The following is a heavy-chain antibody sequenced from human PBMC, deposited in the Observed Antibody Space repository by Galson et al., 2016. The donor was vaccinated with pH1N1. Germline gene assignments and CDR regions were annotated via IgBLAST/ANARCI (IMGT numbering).Heavy chain of an antibody. D-gene: IGHD4-17*01. Sequence: SLRLSCAASGFTFTDYEMNWVRQAPGKGLEWIVYISSSGNTKYYADSVKGRFTISRDNAKNSLSLQMNTLRAEDTAVYYCARRHDYGDIEGAFDIWGLGTMVTVSS. J-gene: IGHJ3*02. CDR3: ARRHDYGDIEGAFDI. CDR2: ISSSGNTK. CDR1: GFTFTDYE. V-gene: IGHV3-48*03.